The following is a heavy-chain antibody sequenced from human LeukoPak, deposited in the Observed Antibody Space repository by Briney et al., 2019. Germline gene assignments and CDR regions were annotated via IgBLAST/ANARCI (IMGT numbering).Heavy chain of an antibody. Sequence: ASVTVSCKASGYTFTSYYMHWLRPAPGQGLEWMGIINPSGGSTSYAQKFQGRVTMTRDTSTSTVYMELSSLRSEDTAVYYCARSGVGATLDYWGQGTLVTVSS. J-gene: IGHJ4*02. D-gene: IGHD1-26*01. V-gene: IGHV1-46*01. CDR2: INPSGGST. CDR1: GYTFTSYY. CDR3: ARSGVGATLDY.